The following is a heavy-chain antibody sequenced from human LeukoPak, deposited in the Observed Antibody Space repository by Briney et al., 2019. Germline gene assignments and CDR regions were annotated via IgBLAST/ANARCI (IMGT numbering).Heavy chain of an antibody. CDR2: TYYRSKWYN. V-gene: IGHV6-1*01. D-gene: IGHD5-18*01. J-gene: IGHJ4*02. CDR3: VRAKYGYIRHGPFDY. CDR1: GDSVSSDSAA. Sequence: SQTLSLTCAISGDSVSSDSAAWNWIRQSPSRGLEWLGRTYYRSKWYNDYAVSVKSRITINPDTSKNQFSLQLNSVTPEDTAVYYCVRAKYGYIRHGPFDYWGQGTLVTVSS.